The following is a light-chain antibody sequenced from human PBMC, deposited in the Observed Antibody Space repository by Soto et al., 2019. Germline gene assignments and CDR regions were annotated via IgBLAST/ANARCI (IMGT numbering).Light chain of an antibody. V-gene: IGKV3-20*01. CDR1: QSISNTY. CDR3: QQFGSSPPWT. CDR2: GAS. J-gene: IGKJ1*01. Sequence: EIVLTQSPGTLSLSPGERATLSCRASQSISNTYLAWYQQKPGQPPRLLIYGASSRPTGIPDRFSGSGSGTDFTLTITRLEPEDFAVYYCQQFGSSPPWTCGQGTKGDIK.